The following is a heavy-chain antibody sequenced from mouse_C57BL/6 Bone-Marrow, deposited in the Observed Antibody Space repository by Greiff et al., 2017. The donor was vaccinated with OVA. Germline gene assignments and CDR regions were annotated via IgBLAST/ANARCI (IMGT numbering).Heavy chain of an antibody. CDR3: ARPLSAHAMDY. CDR1: GFTFSDYY. Sequence: EVMLVESGGGLVQPGGSLKLSCAASGFTFSDYYMYWVRQTPEKRLEWVAYISNGGGSTYYPATVKGRLTISRDNAKNTLYLQMSLLKSEDAAMYYCARPLSAHAMDYWGQGTSVTVSS. J-gene: IGHJ4*01. V-gene: IGHV5-12*01. CDR2: ISNGGGST.